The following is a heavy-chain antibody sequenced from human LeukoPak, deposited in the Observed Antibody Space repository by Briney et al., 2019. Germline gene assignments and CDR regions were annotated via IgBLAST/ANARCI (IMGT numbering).Heavy chain of an antibody. V-gene: IGHV4-59*01. Sequence: KPSETLSLTCTVSGGSISTYYWSWIRQPPGKGLGWIGYSFYSGSTYCNPSLKTRVTISVDTSKNQFSLKLTSVTAADTAVYYCARVGTGSFDYWGQGTLVTVSS. CDR3: ARVGTGSFDY. D-gene: IGHD6-19*01. CDR2: SFYSGST. CDR1: GGSISTYY. J-gene: IGHJ4*02.